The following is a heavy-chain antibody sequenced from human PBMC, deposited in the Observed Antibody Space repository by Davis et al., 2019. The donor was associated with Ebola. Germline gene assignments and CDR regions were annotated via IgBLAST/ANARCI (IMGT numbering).Heavy chain of an antibody. CDR3: SRGATDFDF. CDR1: GFTFSNYN. CDR2: ISTTSSSI. Sequence: PGGSLRLSCAASGFTFSNYNMNWVRRAPGKGLEWVSSISTTSSSIYYADSVKGRFTVSRDNAKNSLYLQLNSLRAEDTAVYFYSRGATDFDFWGQGTLVTVSS. J-gene: IGHJ4*02. V-gene: IGHV3-21*01. D-gene: IGHD1-26*01.